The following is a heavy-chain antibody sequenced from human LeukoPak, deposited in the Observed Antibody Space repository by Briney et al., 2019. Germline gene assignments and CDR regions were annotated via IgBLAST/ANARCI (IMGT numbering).Heavy chain of an antibody. CDR1: GYTFTGYY. CDR3: ARDLYYYDSSGASNYYYYYMDV. J-gene: IGHJ6*03. CDR2: INPNSGGT. V-gene: IGHV1-2*02. D-gene: IGHD3-22*01. Sequence: GASVKVSCKASGYTFTGYYMHWVRQAPGHGFEWMGWINPNSGGTNYAQKFQGRVTMTRDTSISTAYMELSRLRSDDTAVYYCARDLYYYDSSGASNYYYYYMDVWGKGTTVTISS.